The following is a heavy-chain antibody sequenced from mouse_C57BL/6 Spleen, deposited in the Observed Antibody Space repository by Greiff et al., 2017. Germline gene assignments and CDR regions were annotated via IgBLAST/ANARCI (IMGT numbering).Heavy chain of an antibody. J-gene: IGHJ2*01. Sequence: QVHVKQPGAELVRPGTSVKLSCKASGYTFTSYWMHWVKQRPGQGLEWIGVIDPSDSYTNYNQKFKGKATLTVDTSSSTAYMQLGSLTSEDSAVYYCARSEPRYYFDYWGQGTTLTVSS. CDR2: IDPSDSYT. V-gene: IGHV1-59*01. CDR3: ARSEPRYYFDY. CDR1: GYTFTSYW.